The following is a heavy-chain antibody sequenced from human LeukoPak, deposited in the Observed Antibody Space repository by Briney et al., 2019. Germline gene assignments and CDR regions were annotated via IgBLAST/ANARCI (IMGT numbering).Heavy chain of an antibody. Sequence: GGSLRLSCVASGFNFNNFGIHWVRQAPGKGLEWVAVISYEGSKKDYADSVKGRFTISRDNSKNTVYLQMNNLRAEDTAVYYCAKGNRILWFGEGLTAFDIWGQGTTVTVSS. J-gene: IGHJ3*02. V-gene: IGHV3-30*18. CDR3: AKGNRILWFGEGLTAFDI. CDR2: ISYEGSKK. CDR1: GFNFNNFG. D-gene: IGHD3-10*01.